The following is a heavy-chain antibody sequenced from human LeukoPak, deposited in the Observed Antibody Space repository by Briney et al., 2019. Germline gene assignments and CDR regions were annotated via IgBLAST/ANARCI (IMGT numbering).Heavy chain of an antibody. V-gene: IGHV3-7*01. J-gene: IGHJ4*02. Sequence: GGSLRLSCAAPGFTFSRSWMSWVRQAPGKGLEWVANINQDGSEKYYVDSVKGRFTISKDNAKNSLYLQMNSLRAEDTAVYYCARDENWGQGTLVTVSS. CDR3: ARDEN. CDR2: INQDGSEK. CDR1: GFTFSRSW.